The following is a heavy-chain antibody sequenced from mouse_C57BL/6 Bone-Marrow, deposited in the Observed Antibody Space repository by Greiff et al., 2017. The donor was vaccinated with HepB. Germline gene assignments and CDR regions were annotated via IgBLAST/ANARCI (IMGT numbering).Heavy chain of an antibody. D-gene: IGHD1-1*01. V-gene: IGHV1-82*01. Sequence: QVQLQQSGPELVKPGASVKISCKASGYAFSSSWMNWVKQRPGKGLEWIGRIYPGDGDTNYNGKFKGKATLTADKSSSTAYMQRRSLTSEDSAVYFGAEGTTVVEGVAYWGQGTLVTVSA. CDR2: IYPGDGDT. J-gene: IGHJ3*01. CDR3: AEGTTVVEGVAY. CDR1: GYAFSSSW.